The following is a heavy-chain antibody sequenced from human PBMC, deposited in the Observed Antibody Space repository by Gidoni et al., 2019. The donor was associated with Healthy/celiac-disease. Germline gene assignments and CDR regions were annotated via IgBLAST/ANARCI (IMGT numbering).Heavy chain of an antibody. D-gene: IGHD1-26*01. J-gene: IGHJ6*02. CDR2: ISGSGGST. Sequence: ISGSGGSTYYADSVKGRFTISRDNSKNTLYLQMNSLRAEDTAVYYCAKVGSVGGSYVLHYYGMDVWGQGTTVTVYS. CDR3: AKVGSVGGSYVLHYYGMDV. V-gene: IGHV3-23*01.